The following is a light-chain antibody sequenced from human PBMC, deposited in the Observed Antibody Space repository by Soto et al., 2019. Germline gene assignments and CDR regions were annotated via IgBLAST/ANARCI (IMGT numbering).Light chain of an antibody. CDR1: QGIRND. CDR3: LQDYDYPLI. Sequence: AIQMTQSPSSLSASVGDRVTLTCRASQGIRNDLGWYQQKPGKPPKLLIYAASTLQSGVPSRFSGSGSGTDFTLTISSLQPEDFATYYCLQDYDYPLIFGGGTKVEIK. J-gene: IGKJ4*01. CDR2: AAS. V-gene: IGKV1-6*01.